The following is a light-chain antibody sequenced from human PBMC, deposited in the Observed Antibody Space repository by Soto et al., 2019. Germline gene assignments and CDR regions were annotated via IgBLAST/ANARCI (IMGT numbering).Light chain of an antibody. J-gene: IGKJ5*01. CDR2: GAS. V-gene: IGKV3-15*01. CDR3: QQYNNWPIT. Sequence: EIVLTQSPATLSLSPWERATLSCRASQSVSSSYLAWYQQKPCQAPRLLIYGASTRATGIPARFSGSGSGTEFTLTISSLQSEDFAVYYCQQYNNWPITFGQGTRLEIK. CDR1: QSVSSSY.